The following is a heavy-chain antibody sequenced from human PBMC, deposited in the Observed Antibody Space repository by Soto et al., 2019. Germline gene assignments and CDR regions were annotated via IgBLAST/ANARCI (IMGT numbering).Heavy chain of an antibody. J-gene: IGHJ4*01. D-gene: IGHD6-13*01. CDR1: GFSFSSYN. V-gene: IGHV3-21*01. CDR3: ARAFAGTSSSDY. CDR2: ISSSSNSI. Sequence: PGGSLRLSCAAAGFSFSSYNMIWVRQALGKGLEWVSFISSSSNSIYYAASVQGRFTISRDNAKNSLSLQMNSLRVEDTAVYYCARAFAGTSSSDYWGHGTLVTVSS.